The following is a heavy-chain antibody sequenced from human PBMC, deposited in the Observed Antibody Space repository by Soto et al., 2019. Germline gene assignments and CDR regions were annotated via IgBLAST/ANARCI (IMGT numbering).Heavy chain of an antibody. V-gene: IGHV1-2*04. CDR3: ARVAAGQTYYYYGMDV. CDR1: GYTFTGYY. D-gene: IGHD6-13*01. J-gene: IGHJ6*02. CDR2: INPNSGGT. Sequence: ASVKVSCKASGYTFTGYYMHWVRQAPGQGLEWMGWINPNSGGTNYAQKFQGWVTMTRDTSISTAYMELSRLRSDDTAVYYCARVAAGQTYYYYGMDVWGQGTTVTVS.